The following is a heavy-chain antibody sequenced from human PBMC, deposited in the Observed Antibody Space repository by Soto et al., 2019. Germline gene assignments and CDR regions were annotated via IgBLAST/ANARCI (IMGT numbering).Heavy chain of an antibody. CDR1: GFTFNIYG. J-gene: IGHJ5*02. Sequence: QPGGSLRLSCAASGFTFNIYGMHWVRHAPDKWLEWVALISYGGSNQYCADSVKGRFTISRDNSKNTLFLQMNSLRADDTAVYYCSKDQASGQGASDTRGQGXLVTVDS. CDR3: SKDQASGQGASDT. V-gene: IGHV3-30*18. CDR2: ISYGGSNQ.